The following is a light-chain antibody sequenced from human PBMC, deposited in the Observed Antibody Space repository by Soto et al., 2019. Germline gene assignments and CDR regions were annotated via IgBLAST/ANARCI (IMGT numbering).Light chain of an antibody. CDR1: QGFGTSY. Sequence: EMVWTHPPGPLFLSPGERATLSSRAIQGFGTSYLAWYQRKPGQAPRLLIYGTSSRATGIPDRFSGSGSGTDFTLTISRLEPEDFAVYYCQQYGSSPVYTFGQGTKLEIK. J-gene: IGKJ2*01. CDR3: QQYGSSPVYT. V-gene: IGKV3-20*01. CDR2: GTS.